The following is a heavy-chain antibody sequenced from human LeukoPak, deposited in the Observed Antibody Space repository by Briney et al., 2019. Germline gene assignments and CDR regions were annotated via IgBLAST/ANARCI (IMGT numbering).Heavy chain of an antibody. Sequence: ASVKVSCKASGYTFTSYGISWVRQAPGQGLEWMGWISAYNGNTNYAQKLQGRVTMTTDTSTSTAYMELRSLRSDDTAVYYCARDSDSSGYYGGSWFDPWGQGTLVTVSS. CDR3: ARDSDSSGYYGGSWFDP. CDR2: ISAYNGNT. V-gene: IGHV1-18*01. J-gene: IGHJ5*02. CDR1: GYTFTSYG. D-gene: IGHD3-22*01.